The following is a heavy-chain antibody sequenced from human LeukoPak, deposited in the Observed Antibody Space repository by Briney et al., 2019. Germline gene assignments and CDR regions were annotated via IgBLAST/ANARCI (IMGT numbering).Heavy chain of an antibody. CDR2: IYYSGST. J-gene: IGHJ4*02. CDR1: GGSISSSSYY. V-gene: IGHV4-39*07. D-gene: IGHD3-10*01. CDR3: ARGSESMVRGVIPFDY. Sequence: PSETLSLTCTVSGGSISSSSYYWGWIRQPPGKGLEWIGSIYYSGSTYYNPSLKSRVTISVDTSKNQFSLKLSSVTAADTAVYYCARGSESMVRGVIPFDYWGQGTLVTVSS.